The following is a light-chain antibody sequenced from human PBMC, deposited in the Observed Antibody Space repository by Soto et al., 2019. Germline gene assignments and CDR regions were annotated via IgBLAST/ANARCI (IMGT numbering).Light chain of an antibody. J-gene: IGKJ1*01. V-gene: IGKV3-15*01. CDR3: QQYNDWPRT. Sequence: IVMTQSPATLSVSPGERATLSCRASQSISSSLAWYQLKPGQAPRLFIYDASTRSTGIPARFSGSGSGTEFTLTISSLQSEDFAVYYCQQYNDWPRTFGQGTKVDIK. CDR2: DAS. CDR1: QSISSS.